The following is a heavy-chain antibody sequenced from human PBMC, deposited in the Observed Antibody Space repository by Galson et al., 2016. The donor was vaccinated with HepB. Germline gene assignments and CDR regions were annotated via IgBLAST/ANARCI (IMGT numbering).Heavy chain of an antibody. Sequence: SLRLSCAASGFTFSSYWMSWVCQAPGKGLEWVANIKQDGSEKYYVDSVKGRFTISRDNAKNSLYLQMSSLRAEDTAVYYCARDGPGGYSFHQGPIGLPPGALLQEHLWG. CDR2: IKQDGSEK. V-gene: IGHV3-7*03. CDR1: GFTFSSYW. CDR3: ARDGPGGYSFHQGPIGLPPGALLQEHL. D-gene: IGHD5-18*01. J-gene: IGHJ6*01.